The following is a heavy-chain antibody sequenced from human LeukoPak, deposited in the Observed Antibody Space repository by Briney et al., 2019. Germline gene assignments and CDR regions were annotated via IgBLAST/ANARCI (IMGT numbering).Heavy chain of an antibody. CDR1: GGSISSSSYY. CDR3: AREGGPYRPLDY. CDR2: IYYGGNT. J-gene: IGHJ4*02. Sequence: PSETLSLTCTVSGGSISSSSYYWGWVRQPPGKGLGWMGTIYYGGNTYYNPSLKSRVTISVDTSNNQFSLKLSSVTAADTAVYYCAREGGPYRPLDYSGQGTLVTVSS. V-gene: IGHV4-39*02.